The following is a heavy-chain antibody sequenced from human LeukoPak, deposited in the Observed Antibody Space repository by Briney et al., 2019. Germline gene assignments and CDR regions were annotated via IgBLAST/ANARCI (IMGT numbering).Heavy chain of an antibody. CDR3: ARGIVTTVTTRDY. Sequence: ASVKVSCKASGYTFTGYYMHWVRQAPGQGLEWMGRINPNSGGTNYAQKFQGRVTMTRDTSNSTAYMELSRLRSDDTAVYYCARGIVTTVTTRDYWGQGTLVTVSS. CDR1: GYTFTGYY. CDR2: INPNSGGT. D-gene: IGHD4-17*01. V-gene: IGHV1-2*06. J-gene: IGHJ4*02.